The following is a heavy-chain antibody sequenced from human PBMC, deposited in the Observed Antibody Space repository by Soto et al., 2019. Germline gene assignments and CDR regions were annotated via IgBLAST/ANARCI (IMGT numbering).Heavy chain of an antibody. CDR2: ISSSSSYI. CDR3: AREGQQLTPYGMDV. CDR1: GFTFSSYS. Sequence: PGGSLRLSCAASGFTFSSYSMNWVRQAPGKGLEWVSSISSSSSYIYYADSVKGRFTISRDNAKNSLYLQMNSLRAEDTAVYYCAREGQQLTPYGMDVWGQGTTVTVS. V-gene: IGHV3-21*01. D-gene: IGHD6-13*01. J-gene: IGHJ6*02.